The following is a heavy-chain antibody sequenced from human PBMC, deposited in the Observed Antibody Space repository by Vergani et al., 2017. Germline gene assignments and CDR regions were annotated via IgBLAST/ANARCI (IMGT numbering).Heavy chain of an antibody. V-gene: IGHV5-10-1*01. CDR1: GYSFTSYW. CDR3: ARFYVGYCSSTSCPVDY. CDR2: IDPSDSYT. Sequence: EVQLVQSGAEVKKPGESLRISCKGSGYSFTSYWISWVRQMPGKGLEWMGRIDPSDSYTNYSPSFQGHVTISAEKSISTAYLQWSSLKASDTAMYYCARFYVGYCSSTSCPVDYWGQGTLVTVSS. J-gene: IGHJ4*02. D-gene: IGHD2-2*01.